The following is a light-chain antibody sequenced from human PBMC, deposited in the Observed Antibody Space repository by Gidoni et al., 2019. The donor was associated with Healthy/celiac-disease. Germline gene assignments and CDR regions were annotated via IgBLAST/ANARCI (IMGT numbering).Light chain of an antibody. CDR3: QQYGSSWT. V-gene: IGKV3-20*01. J-gene: IGKJ1*01. CDR2: GAS. Sequence: EIVLTQSPGTLSLSPGERATLSCRASQSVSSSYLAWYQQKPGQAPRLLIYGASRRATGIPDRFSGSGSGTDFTLTISRLEPEDFAGYYCQQYGSSWTFGQGTKVEIK. CDR1: QSVSSSY.